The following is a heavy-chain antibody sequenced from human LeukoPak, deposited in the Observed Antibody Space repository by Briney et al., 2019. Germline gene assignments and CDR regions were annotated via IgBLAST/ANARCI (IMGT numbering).Heavy chain of an antibody. CDR1: GGSVTNYY. J-gene: IGHJ4*02. D-gene: IGHD1-14*01. V-gene: IGHV4-59*08. CDR3: ARHRGSNLNRSFDF. Sequence: SETLSLTCSVSGGSVTNYYWSWIRQPPGKGLEWVASIYYSGSTNYNPSLKSRVTVSLDTSKNQFSLKLSSVTAADTAVYFCARHRGSNLNRSFDFWGQGTLVTVSS. CDR2: IYYSGST.